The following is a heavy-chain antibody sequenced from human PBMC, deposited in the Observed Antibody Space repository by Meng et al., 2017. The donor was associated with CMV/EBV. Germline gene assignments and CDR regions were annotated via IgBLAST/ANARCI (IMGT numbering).Heavy chain of an antibody. CDR1: GFTFGDYA. D-gene: IGHD2-2*01. Sequence: GESLKISCTASGFTFGDYAMSWVRQAPGKGLEWVGFIRSKAYGGTTEYAASVKGRFTISRDDSKSIAYLQMNSLKTEDTAVYYCTRDPSVVVPAAWGYWGQGTLVTSPQ. CDR3: TRDPSVVVPAAWGY. CDR2: IRSKAYGGTT. V-gene: IGHV3-49*04. J-gene: IGHJ4*02.